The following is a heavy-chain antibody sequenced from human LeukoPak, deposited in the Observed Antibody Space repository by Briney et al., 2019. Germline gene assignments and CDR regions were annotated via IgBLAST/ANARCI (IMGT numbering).Heavy chain of an antibody. J-gene: IGHJ4*02. V-gene: IGHV1-69*05. CDR2: IIPIFGTA. CDR1: GGTFSSYA. CDR3: RTTGRDYYFDY. Sequence: SVKVSCKAPGGTFSSYAISWVRQAPGQGLEWMGGIIPIFGTANYAQKFQGRVTITTDESTSTAYMELSSLRSEDTAVYYCRTTGRDYYFDYWGQGTLVTVSS. D-gene: IGHD4-11*01.